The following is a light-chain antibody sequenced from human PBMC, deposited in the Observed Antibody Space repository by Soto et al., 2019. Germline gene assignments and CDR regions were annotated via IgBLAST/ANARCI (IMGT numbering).Light chain of an antibody. CDR2: EVS. CDR1: SSDVGGYNY. V-gene: IGLV2-8*01. CDR3: TLRTNSSISAV. J-gene: IGLJ1*01. Sequence: QSALTQPHSASGSPEQSVTISCTGTSSDVGGYNYVSWYQQHPGKAPKLMIYEVSKRPSGVSDCFTGSTADNTASLEISEMQAAEEAGYYGTLRTNSSISAVFAKGSKVTV.